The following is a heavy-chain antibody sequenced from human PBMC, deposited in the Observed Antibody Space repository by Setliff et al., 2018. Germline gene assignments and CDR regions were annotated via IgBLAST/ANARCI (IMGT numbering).Heavy chain of an antibody. CDR2: ISSSSSYI. D-gene: IGHD6-13*01. Sequence: PGGSLRLSCEASGFTFSGYSMNWVRQAPGKGLEWVSSISSSSSYIYYADSVKGRFTISRDNAKNSLYLQMNSLRAEDTAVYYCASYGSYSSSWYGAYYFDYWGQGTLVTVSS. CDR3: ASYGSYSSSWYGAYYFDY. V-gene: IGHV3-21*01. J-gene: IGHJ4*02. CDR1: GFTFSGYS.